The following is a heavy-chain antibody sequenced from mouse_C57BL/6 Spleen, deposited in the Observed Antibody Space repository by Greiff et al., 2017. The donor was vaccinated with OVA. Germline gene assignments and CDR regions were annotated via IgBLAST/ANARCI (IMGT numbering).Heavy chain of an antibody. CDR3: TAWLLAAY. CDR1: GFTFSNYW. J-gene: IGHJ3*01. V-gene: IGHV6-3*01. D-gene: IGHD2-3*01. CDR2: IRLKSDNYAT. Sequence: EVMLVESGGGLVQPGGSMKLSCVASGFTFSNYWMNWVRQSPEKGLEWVAQIRLKSDNYATHYAESVKGRFTISRDDSKSSVYLQMNNLRAEDTGIYYCTAWLLAAYWGQGTLVTVSA.